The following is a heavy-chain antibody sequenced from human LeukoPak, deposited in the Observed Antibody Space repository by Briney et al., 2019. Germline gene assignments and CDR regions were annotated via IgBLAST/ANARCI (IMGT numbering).Heavy chain of an antibody. Sequence: SETLPLTCTVSGGSISSSNWWSWVRQPPGKGLEWIGEINHSGSTNYNPSLKSRVTISVDTSKNQFSLRLSSVTAADTAVYYCARGPNYGGNSKDFDYWGQGTLVTVSS. CDR2: INHSGST. J-gene: IGHJ4*02. V-gene: IGHV4-4*02. D-gene: IGHD4-23*01. CDR1: GGSISSSNW. CDR3: ARGPNYGGNSKDFDY.